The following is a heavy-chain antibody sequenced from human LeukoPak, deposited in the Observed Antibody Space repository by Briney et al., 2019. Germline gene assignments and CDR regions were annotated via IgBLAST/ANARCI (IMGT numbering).Heavy chain of an antibody. CDR1: GFIFNTYS. D-gene: IGHD4-17*01. CDR3: ARDLDYGLDY. CDR2: ISSSGGTM. J-gene: IGHJ4*02. Sequence: GGSPRLSCAASGFIFNTYSMNWVRQAPGKGLEWVSYISSSGGTMYYADSVKGRFTISRDNANNSLYLQLNSLTVEDTAVYYCARDLDYGLDYWGQGTLVTVSS. V-gene: IGHV3-48*01.